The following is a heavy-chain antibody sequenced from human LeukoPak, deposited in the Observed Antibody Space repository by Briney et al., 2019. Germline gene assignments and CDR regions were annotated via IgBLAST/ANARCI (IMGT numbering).Heavy chain of an antibody. CDR2: INGDGRNI. Sequence: PGGSLRLSCAASGFTFSSNGMNWVRQDPRKGLVWVSRINGDGRNINYADSVRGRFTISRDNAKNTLYLQMNTLRVEDTAVYHCTRDLMDYDVSTGLHHYYMDVWGQGTTVTVSS. CDR1: GFTFSSNG. CDR3: TRDLMDYDVSTGLHHYYMDV. V-gene: IGHV3-74*01. J-gene: IGHJ6*02. D-gene: IGHD3-9*01.